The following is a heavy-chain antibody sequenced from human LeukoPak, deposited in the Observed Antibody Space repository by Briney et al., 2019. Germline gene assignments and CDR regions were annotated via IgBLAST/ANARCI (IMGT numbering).Heavy chain of an antibody. J-gene: IGHJ6*02. CDR2: ISGSGTST. CDR1: EFTFSSYA. V-gene: IGHV3-23*01. D-gene: IGHD1-26*01. CDR3: AKGGGCIVGGTCSLSYYYGMDV. Sequence: PGGSLRLSCAASEFTFSSYAMSWVRQAPGKGLEWVSAISGSGTSTFYADSVKGRFTISRDNSKNTLYLQMNSLRDEDTAVYYCAKGGGCIVGGTCSLSYYYGMDVWGQGTTVTVSS.